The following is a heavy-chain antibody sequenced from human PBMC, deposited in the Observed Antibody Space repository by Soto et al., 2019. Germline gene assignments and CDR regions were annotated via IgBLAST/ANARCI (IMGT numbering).Heavy chain of an antibody. D-gene: IGHD2-21*01. Sequence: SETLSLTCTVSGVSVSSAGYYWTWIRQPPGKGLEWMGYISYSGSTYYNPSLKSRITISLDTSKSQFSLKLTSVTAADTAVYYCVRFVNCYCYGVDVWGQRTTVTVSS. V-gene: IGHV4-31*03. CDR3: VRFVNCYCYGVDV. CDR2: ISYSGST. J-gene: IGHJ6*02. CDR1: GVSVSSAGYY.